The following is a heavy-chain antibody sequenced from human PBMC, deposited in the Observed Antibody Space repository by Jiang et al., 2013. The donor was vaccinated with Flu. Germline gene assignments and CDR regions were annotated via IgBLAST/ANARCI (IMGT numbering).Heavy chain of an antibody. D-gene: IGHD3-3*01. V-gene: IGHV1-8*01. CDR3: ARGERYYDFWSGYYNWFDP. J-gene: IGHJ5*02. Sequence: RQATGQGLEWMGWMNPNSGNTGYAXKFQGRVTMTRNTSISTAYMELSSLRSEDTAVYYCARGERYYDFWSGYYNWFDPWGQGTLVTVSS. CDR2: MNPNSGNT.